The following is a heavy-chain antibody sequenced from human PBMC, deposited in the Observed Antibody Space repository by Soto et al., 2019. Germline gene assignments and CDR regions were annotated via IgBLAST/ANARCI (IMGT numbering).Heavy chain of an antibody. Sequence: QITLKESGPTLVKPTQTLTLTCTFSGFSLSTSGMGVGWIRQPPGKALEWLALIYWDDDKRYSPSLKSRLTITKDPSKNPVVLKMTNMDPVDTATYYGAHSRCGGDCLQSSSSHYYYGMDVWGQGTTVNVSS. CDR2: IYWDDDK. CDR1: GFSLSTSGMG. D-gene: IGHD2-21*02. CDR3: AHSRCGGDCLQSSSSHYYYGMDV. V-gene: IGHV2-5*02. J-gene: IGHJ6*02.